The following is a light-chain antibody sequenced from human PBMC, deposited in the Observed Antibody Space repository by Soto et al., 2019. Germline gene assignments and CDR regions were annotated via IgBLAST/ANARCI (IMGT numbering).Light chain of an antibody. CDR3: QQYGSSPWT. J-gene: IGKJ1*01. V-gene: IGKV3-20*01. CDR1: QSVSSSY. CDR2: GAS. Sequence: EIVLTQSPGTLSLSPGERATLSCRASQSVSSSYLAWYQQKPGQAPRLLIYGASSRATGIPDRFSGSGSRTDFTLTISRLEPEDFAVYYCQQYGSSPWTFDQGTKVDIK.